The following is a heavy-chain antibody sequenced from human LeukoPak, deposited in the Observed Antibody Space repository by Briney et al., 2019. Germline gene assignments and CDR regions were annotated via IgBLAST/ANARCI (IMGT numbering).Heavy chain of an antibody. J-gene: IGHJ3*02. CDR3: ARLDLVGATDDAFDI. V-gene: IGHV1-18*01. D-gene: IGHD1-26*01. CDR2: ISTYNGDT. Sequence: ASVKVSCKASGYTFTSYGISWVRQAPGQGLEWMGWISTYNGDTNYAQKLQGRVTMTRDTSTSTVYMELSSLRSEDTAVYYCARLDLVGATDDAFDIWGQGTMVTVSS. CDR1: GYTFTSYG.